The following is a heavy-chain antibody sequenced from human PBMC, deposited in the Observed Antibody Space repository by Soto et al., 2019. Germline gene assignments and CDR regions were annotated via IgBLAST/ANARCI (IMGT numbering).Heavy chain of an antibody. CDR2: IYSSGST. V-gene: IGHV4-31*11. CDR1: GGSISSGGNY. D-gene: IGHD3-10*01. J-gene: IGHJ6*02. Sequence: QVQLQESGPGLVKSSQTLSLTCAVSGGSISSGGNYWSWIRQHPGKGLEWIGYIYSSGSTYYNPSLRSRVTISVDTSKNQFSLKLNSVTAADTAVYYCARARMVRGVIYYFGMDVWGQGTTVTVSS. CDR3: ARARMVRGVIYYFGMDV.